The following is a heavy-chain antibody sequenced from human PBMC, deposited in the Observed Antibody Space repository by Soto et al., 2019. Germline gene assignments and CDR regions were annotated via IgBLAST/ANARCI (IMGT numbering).Heavy chain of an antibody. J-gene: IGHJ4*02. CDR2: IYFSGSS. CDR3: ARIKSADYKRISYSFDY. CDR1: GGSISSGGYY. D-gene: IGHD3-10*01. V-gene: IGHV4-31*03. Sequence: QVQLQESGPGLVKPSQTLSLTCSVSGGSISSGGYYWSWIRQLPGKGLEWIGYIYFSGSSYYNSALKRRLTISLDTSKNHFSLRLDSLTAADTAVDYCARIKSADYKRISYSFDYWGRGTLVTVSS.